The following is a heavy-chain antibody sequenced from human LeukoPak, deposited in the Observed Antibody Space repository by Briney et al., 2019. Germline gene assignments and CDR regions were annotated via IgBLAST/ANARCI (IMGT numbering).Heavy chain of an antibody. Sequence: ASVKVSCKASGYTFTGYYMHWVRQAPGQGLEWMGWISPNSGGTNYAQKFQGRVTMTRDTSISTAYMELSRLRSDDTAVYYCARASYDYGDYAYWGQGTLVTVSS. D-gene: IGHD4-17*01. CDR3: ARASYDYGDYAY. J-gene: IGHJ4*02. CDR2: ISPNSGGT. V-gene: IGHV1-2*02. CDR1: GYTFTGYY.